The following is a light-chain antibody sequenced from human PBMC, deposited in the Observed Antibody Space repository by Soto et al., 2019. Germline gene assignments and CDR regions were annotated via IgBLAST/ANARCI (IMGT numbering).Light chain of an antibody. CDR3: QQYGGSPLT. V-gene: IGKV3-20*01. CDR2: GAA. Sequence: ESVLTQSPGTLSLSPGERATLSCRASQSVSSSYLAWYQHKPGQAPRLLIYGAASRATGIPDRFSGSGSGTDFTLTISRLEPEDYAVYYCQQYGGSPLTLGGGTKLEIK. CDR1: QSVSSSY. J-gene: IGKJ4*01.